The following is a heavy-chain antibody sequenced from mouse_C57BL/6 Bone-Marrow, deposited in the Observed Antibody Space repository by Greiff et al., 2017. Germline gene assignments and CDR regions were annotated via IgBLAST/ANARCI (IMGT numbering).Heavy chain of an antibody. J-gene: IGHJ3*01. D-gene: IGHD4-1*01. CDR3: ATTGTAWFAY. CDR2: IYPSDSET. CDR1: GYTFTSYW. Sequence: VKLQQPGAELVRPGSSVKLSCKASGYTFTSYWMDWVQQRPGQGLEWIGNIYPSDSETHYNQKFKDKATLTVDKSSSTAYMQLSSLTSEDSAVYYCATTGTAWFAYWGQGTLVTVSA. V-gene: IGHV1-61*01.